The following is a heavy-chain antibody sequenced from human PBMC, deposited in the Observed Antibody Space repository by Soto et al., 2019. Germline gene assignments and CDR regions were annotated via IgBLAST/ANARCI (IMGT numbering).Heavy chain of an antibody. V-gene: IGHV3-73*02. D-gene: IGHD3-3*01. Sequence: EMQLVESGGGSVQPGGSLKLSCAASGFTFSGSVVYWVRQASGKGLEWVGRIRSKANNYATDYTASVKGRFAISRDDAQNTAHVQMASLKIEDTAVYYCTSGSGFAYWGQGTLVTVSS. CDR2: IRSKANNYAT. J-gene: IGHJ4*02. CDR1: GFTFSGSV. CDR3: TSGSGFAY.